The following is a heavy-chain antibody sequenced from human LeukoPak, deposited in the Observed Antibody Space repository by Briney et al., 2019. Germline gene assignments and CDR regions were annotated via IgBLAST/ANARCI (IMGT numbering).Heavy chain of an antibody. D-gene: IGHD6-19*01. J-gene: IGHJ4*02. Sequence: TLSLTCAVSGDSINTNHWWSWVRQPPGKALEWLALIYWDDDKRYSPSLKSRLTITKDTSKNQVVLTMTNMDPVDTATYYCARRQPVSGWYMVYFDYWGQGTLVTVSS. V-gene: IGHV2-5*08. CDR2: IYWDDDK. CDR3: ARRQPVSGWYMVYFDY. CDR1: GDSINTNHWW.